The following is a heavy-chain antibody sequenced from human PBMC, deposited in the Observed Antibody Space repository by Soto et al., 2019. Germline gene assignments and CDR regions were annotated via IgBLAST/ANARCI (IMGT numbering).Heavy chain of an antibody. Sequence: SETLSLTCTVSGGSFSSGGYYWAWIRQLPGKGLEWIGYIYYSGSTYYNPSLKSRFTISLDTSKNQFSLKLSSVTAADTAVYYCARATSFSGHHGYWGQGTLVTVSS. D-gene: IGHD2-8*02. J-gene: IGHJ4*02. V-gene: IGHV4-31*03. CDR3: ARATSFSGHHGY. CDR1: GGSFSSGGYY. CDR2: IYYSGST.